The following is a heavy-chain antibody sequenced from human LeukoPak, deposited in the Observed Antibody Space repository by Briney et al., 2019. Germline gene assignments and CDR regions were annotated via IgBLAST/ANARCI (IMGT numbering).Heavy chain of an antibody. V-gene: IGHV3-23*01. CDR3: AKWGDYDVLTGYYDSDY. D-gene: IGHD3-9*01. CDR1: GFTFSNYA. Sequence: PGASLRLSYAASGFTFSNYAMSWVRQAPGKGLEWVSAVSGRDTSTYYTDSVKGRFTISRDNSKNTLYLQMNSLSAEDTAIYYCAKWGDYDVLTGYYDSDYWGQGTLVTVSS. J-gene: IGHJ4*02. CDR2: VSGRDTST.